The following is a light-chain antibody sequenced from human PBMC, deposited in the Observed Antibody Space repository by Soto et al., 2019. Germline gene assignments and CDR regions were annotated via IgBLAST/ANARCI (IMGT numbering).Light chain of an antibody. V-gene: IGKV3-15*01. Sequence: DIVMTQSPATLSVSPGERATLSCKASQSVSSNLAWYQQEPGQPPRLLIYGASTRATGIPARFSGSGSGIDFTLTINSLQSEDFAVYYCQHYSNWPPWTFGQGTKIEIK. CDR2: GAS. CDR3: QHYSNWPPWT. CDR1: QSVSSN. J-gene: IGKJ1*01.